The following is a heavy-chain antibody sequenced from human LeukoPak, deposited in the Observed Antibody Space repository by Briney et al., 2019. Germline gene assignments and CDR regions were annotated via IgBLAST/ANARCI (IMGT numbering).Heavy chain of an antibody. D-gene: IGHD3-22*01. Sequence: GSLRLSCAASGFILDDYVMHWVRQAPGKGLEWVSLISGDGGSTYCADSVKGRFTISRDNSKNSLYLQMNSLRTEDTALYYCAKDWDSSGYPDYWGQGTLVTVSS. CDR3: AKDWDSSGYPDY. J-gene: IGHJ4*02. CDR1: GFILDDYV. V-gene: IGHV3-43*02. CDR2: ISGDGGST.